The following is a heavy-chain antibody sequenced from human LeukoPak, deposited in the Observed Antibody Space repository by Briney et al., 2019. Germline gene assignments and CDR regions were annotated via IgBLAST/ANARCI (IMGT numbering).Heavy chain of an antibody. Sequence: PSETLSLTCTVSGGSISSYYWSWIRQPPGKGLEWIGYIYYSGSTNYNPSLESRVTISVDTSKNQFSLKLSSVTAADTAVYYCARVWSGYDYYYYYGMDVWGQGTTVTVSS. CDR3: ARVWSGYDYYYYYGMDV. CDR1: GGSISSYY. J-gene: IGHJ6*02. CDR2: IYYSGST. D-gene: IGHD5-12*01. V-gene: IGHV4-59*01.